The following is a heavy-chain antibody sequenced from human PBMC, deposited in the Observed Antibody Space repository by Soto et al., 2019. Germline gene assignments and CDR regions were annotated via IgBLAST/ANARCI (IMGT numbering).Heavy chain of an antibody. V-gene: IGHV5-51*01. CDR1: GYSFTSYC. J-gene: IGHJ6*02. Sequence: PGESLKISCKGSGYSFTSYCIGWVRQMPWKGLEWMGIIYPGDSDTRYSPSFQGQVTISADKSISTAYLQWSSLKASGTAMYYCARRHAVVPAATSYYYGMDVWGQGTTVTV. D-gene: IGHD2-2*01. CDR2: IYPGDSDT. CDR3: ARRHAVVPAATSYYYGMDV.